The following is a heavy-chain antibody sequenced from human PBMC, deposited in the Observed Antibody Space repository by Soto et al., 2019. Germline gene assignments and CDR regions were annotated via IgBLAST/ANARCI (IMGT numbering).Heavy chain of an antibody. CDR1: GYSFTSYW. D-gene: IGHD1-26*01. CDR3: ARPGVGATKDRDYYCYGMDV. V-gene: IGHV5-51*01. J-gene: IGHJ6*02. CDR2: IYPGDSDT. Sequence: GESLKISCKGSGYSFTSYWIGWVRQMPGRGLEWMGIIYPGDSDTRYSPSFQGQVTISADKSISTAYLQWSGLKASDTAMYYCARPGVGATKDRDYYCYGMDVWGQGTNVTV.